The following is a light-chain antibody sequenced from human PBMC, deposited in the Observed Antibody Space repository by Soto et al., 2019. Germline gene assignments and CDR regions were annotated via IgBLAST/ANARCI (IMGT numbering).Light chain of an antibody. CDR1: QSVTTY. J-gene: IGKJ4*01. CDR3: QQYGASLT. Sequence: EIVLTQSPATLSLSPGERASLSCRASQSVTTYLAWYQQKPGQAPRLLIYDSSSRAIGVPDRFSGSGSGTDFTLTISRLEPEDFAVYFCQQYGASLTFGGGTKVEIK. CDR2: DSS. V-gene: IGKV3-20*01.